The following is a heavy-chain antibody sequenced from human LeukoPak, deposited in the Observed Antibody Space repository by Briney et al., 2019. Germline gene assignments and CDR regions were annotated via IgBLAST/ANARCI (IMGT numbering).Heavy chain of an antibody. CDR1: GFTFSSYG. D-gene: IGHD6-13*01. V-gene: IGHV3-33*03. CDR2: IWYDGSNK. CDR3: AAAAGYRFDI. Sequence: GGSLRLSCAASGFTFSSYGMHWVRQAPGKGLEWVAVIWYDGSNKYYADSVKGRFTISRDNAKNSLSLHMNSLRAEDTAVYYCAAAAGYRFDIWGQGTMVTVSS. J-gene: IGHJ3*02.